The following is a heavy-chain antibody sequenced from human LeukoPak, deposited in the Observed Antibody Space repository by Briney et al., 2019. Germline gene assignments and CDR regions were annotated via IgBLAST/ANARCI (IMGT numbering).Heavy chain of an antibody. V-gene: IGHV3-66*02. CDR3: AGEQLLPDYYYYGMDV. J-gene: IGHJ6*02. CDR2: IYSGGST. CDR1: GFTVSSNY. Sequence: GGSLRLSCAASGFTVSSNYMSWVRPAPGKGLEWVSVIYSGGSTYYADSVKGRFTISRDNSKNTLYRQMNSLRAEDTAVYYCAGEQLLPDYYYYGMDVWGQGTTVTVSS. D-gene: IGHD6-6*01.